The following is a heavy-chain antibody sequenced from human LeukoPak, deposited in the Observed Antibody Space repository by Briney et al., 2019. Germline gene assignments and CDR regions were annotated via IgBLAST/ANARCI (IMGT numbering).Heavy chain of an antibody. Sequence: ASVKVSCKASGHTFTAYYMHWVRQAPGQGLEWMGWINPNSGGTNYAQKFQGRVTMTRDTSISTAYMELSRLRSDDTAVYYCARDDYDSSGYYTMNWFDPWGQGTLVTVSS. CDR3: ARDDYDSSGYYTMNWFDP. D-gene: IGHD3-22*01. CDR1: GHTFTAYY. CDR2: INPNSGGT. J-gene: IGHJ5*02. V-gene: IGHV1-2*02.